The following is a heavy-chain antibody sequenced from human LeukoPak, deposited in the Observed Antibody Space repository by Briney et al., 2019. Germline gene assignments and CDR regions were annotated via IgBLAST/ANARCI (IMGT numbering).Heavy chain of an antibody. V-gene: IGHV1-69*13. CDR2: IIPIFGTA. Sequence: SVKVSCKASGGTFSSYAISWVRQAPGQRLEWMGGIIPIFGTANYAQKFQGRVTITADESTSTAYMELSSLRSEDTAVYYCARDGFKENDVGYYYGMDVWGQGTTVTVSS. J-gene: IGHJ6*02. CDR3: ARDGFKENDVGYYYGMDV. D-gene: IGHD1-1*01. CDR1: GGTFSSYA.